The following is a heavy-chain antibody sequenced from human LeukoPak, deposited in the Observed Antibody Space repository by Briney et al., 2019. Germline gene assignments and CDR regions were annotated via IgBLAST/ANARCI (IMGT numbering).Heavy chain of an antibody. CDR2: INPNSGGT. CDR1: GGTFSSYA. V-gene: IGHV1-2*06. CDR3: ARIGSLRDGYSRDY. D-gene: IGHD5-24*01. Sequence: ASVKVSCKASGGTFSSYAISWVRQAPGQGLEWMGRINPNSGGTNYPQKFQGRVTMTRDTSISTAYMELSRLTSDDTAAYYCARIGSLRDGYSRDYWGQGTLVTVSS. J-gene: IGHJ4*02.